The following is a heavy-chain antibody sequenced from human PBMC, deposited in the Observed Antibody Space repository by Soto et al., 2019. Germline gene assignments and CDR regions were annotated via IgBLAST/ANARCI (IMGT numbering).Heavy chain of an antibody. V-gene: IGHV4-4*02. D-gene: IGHD2-2*01. CDR3: ARLVVPPSNSYYYYMDV. J-gene: IGHJ6*03. CDR2: IHHRGST. CDR1: SGSISTSNW. Sequence: PSETLSLTCAVSSGSISTSNWWSWVRQPPEKGLEWIGEIHHRGSTNYNPSLMSRVTISVDKSKNQFSLKLSSVTAADTAVYYRARLVVPPSNSYYYYMDVWGKGTTVTVSS.